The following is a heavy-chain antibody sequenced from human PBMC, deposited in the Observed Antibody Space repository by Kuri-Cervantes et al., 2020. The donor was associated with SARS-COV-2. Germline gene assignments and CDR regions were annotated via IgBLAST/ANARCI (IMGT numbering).Heavy chain of an antibody. CDR3: ARSCSGRSCFSDYSGLDV. V-gene: IGHV1-2*04. D-gene: IGHD2-15*01. CDR2: INPNSGGT. J-gene: IGHJ6*02. CDR1: GYTFSGYY. Sequence: ASVKVSCKASGYTFSGYYIHWVRQAPGQGLEWMGWINPNSGGTNYTQNFQGCVTMTRDTSISTVFMEVSRLRSDDTAVYYCARSCSGRSCFSDYSGLDVWGQGTTVTVSS.